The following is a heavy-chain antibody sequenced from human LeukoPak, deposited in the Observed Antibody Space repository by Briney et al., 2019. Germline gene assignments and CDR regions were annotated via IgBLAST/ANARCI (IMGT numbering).Heavy chain of an antibody. V-gene: IGHV4-38-2*02. CDR2: IYHSGTT. Sequence: SETLSLTCSVSGYSISSHYYWGWIRQPPGKGLEWIGSIYHSGTTYYNPSLKRRVTISVDTSKNQFSLKLSSVTAADTAVYYCARDRELSYYDTSGYWYFDLWGRGTLVTVSS. D-gene: IGHD3-22*01. CDR3: ARDRELSYYDTSGYWYFDL. CDR1: GYSISSHYY. J-gene: IGHJ2*01.